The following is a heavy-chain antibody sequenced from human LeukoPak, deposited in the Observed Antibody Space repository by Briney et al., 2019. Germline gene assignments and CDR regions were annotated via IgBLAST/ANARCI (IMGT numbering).Heavy chain of an antibody. Sequence: PSETLSLTCTVSGYSISSGYYWGWIRQPPGKGLEWIGNIFHSGDTQYNPSLQSRVTLSVDTSKNQFSLKLTSVTAADTAVYYCARGVNSGYFDYCGQGTLVTVSS. CDR1: GYSISSGYY. CDR2: IFHSGDT. CDR3: ARGVNSGYFDY. V-gene: IGHV4-38-2*02. J-gene: IGHJ4*02. D-gene: IGHD1-26*01.